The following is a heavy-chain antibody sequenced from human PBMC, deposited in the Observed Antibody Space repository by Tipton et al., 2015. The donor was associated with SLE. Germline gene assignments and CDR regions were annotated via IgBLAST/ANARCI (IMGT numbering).Heavy chain of an antibody. CDR3: VRDSGAYGGNPEDFDV. J-gene: IGHJ3*01. D-gene: IGHD4-23*01. CDR1: GGFISTYY. Sequence: GLVKPSETLSLTCTVSGGFISTYYWSWIRQPPRKGLEWIGYIHYSGSTNYNPTLKSRVIISVDTPKNQFSLEMTSVIAADTAMYYCVRDSGAYGGNPEDFDVWGQGTMVTVSS. CDR2: IHYSGST. V-gene: IGHV4-59*01.